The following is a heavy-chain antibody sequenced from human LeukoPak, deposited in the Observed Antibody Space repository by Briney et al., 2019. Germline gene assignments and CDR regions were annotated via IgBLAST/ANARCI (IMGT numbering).Heavy chain of an antibody. V-gene: IGHV4-31*03. Sequence: PSQTLSLTCTVSGGSISSGGYYWSWLRPHPGKGLEWIGYIYYSGSTYYNPSLKSRVTISVDTSKNQFSLKLSSVTAADTAVYYCARVGSYYGSGTFDYLGQGTLVTVSS. CDR1: GGSISSGGYY. D-gene: IGHD3-10*01. CDR3: ARVGSYYGSGTFDY. J-gene: IGHJ4*02. CDR2: IYYSGST.